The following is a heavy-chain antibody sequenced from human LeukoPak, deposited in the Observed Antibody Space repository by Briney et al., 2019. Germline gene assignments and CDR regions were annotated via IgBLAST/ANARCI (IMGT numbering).Heavy chain of an antibody. V-gene: IGHV3-11*04. CDR1: GGSFSDYS. Sequence: LSLTCAVYGGSFSDYSWSWIRQPPGKGLEWVSYMSGSGTPIYYADSVKGRFTISRDNAKNSLYLQMNSLRAEDSAVYYCAGVSGSYDYYFDYWGQGTLVTVSS. D-gene: IGHD1-26*01. J-gene: IGHJ4*02. CDR3: AGVSGSYDYYFDY. CDR2: MSGSGTPI.